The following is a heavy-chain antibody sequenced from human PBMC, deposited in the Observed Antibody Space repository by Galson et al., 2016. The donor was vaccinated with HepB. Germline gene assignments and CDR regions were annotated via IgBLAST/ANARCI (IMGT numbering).Heavy chain of an antibody. CDR1: GFTFSGHY. Sequence: SLRLSCAASGFTFSGHYMSWVRQAPGKGLEWIAYISSSASNIYYADSVKGRFALSRDNAKNSVYLQMNTLRGEDTAVYYCARGPFLGLWGQGTLVTVSS. J-gene: IGHJ4*02. V-gene: IGHV3-11*04. D-gene: IGHD1-26*01. CDR2: ISSSASNI. CDR3: ARGPFLGL.